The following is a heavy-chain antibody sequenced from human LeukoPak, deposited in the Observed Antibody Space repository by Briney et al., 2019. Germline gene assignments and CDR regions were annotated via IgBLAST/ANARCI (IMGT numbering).Heavy chain of an antibody. CDR1: GFTFSSSW. V-gene: IGHV3-74*01. Sequence: GGSLRLSCAASGFTFSSSWMHWVRQAPGKGLVWVSHINSDGSSTTYADSVKGRFTISRDNAQSTLYLQMNSLRAEDTAVYYCARSRYSYGYISYGMDVWGQGTTVTVS. D-gene: IGHD5-18*01. CDR2: INSDGSST. CDR3: ARSRYSYGYISYGMDV. J-gene: IGHJ6*02.